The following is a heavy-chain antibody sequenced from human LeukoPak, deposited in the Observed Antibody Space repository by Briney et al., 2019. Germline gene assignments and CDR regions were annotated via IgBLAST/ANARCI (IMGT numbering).Heavy chain of an antibody. Sequence: PSETLSLTCTVSGGSISSYYWSWIRQPPGKGLEWIGYIYYSGSTNCNPSLKGRVTISVDTSKNQFSLKLSSVTAADTAVYYCARREAMVGANDYWGQGTLVTVSS. CDR1: GGSISSYY. J-gene: IGHJ4*02. CDR3: ARREAMVGANDY. V-gene: IGHV4-59*08. CDR2: IYYSGST. D-gene: IGHD5-18*01.